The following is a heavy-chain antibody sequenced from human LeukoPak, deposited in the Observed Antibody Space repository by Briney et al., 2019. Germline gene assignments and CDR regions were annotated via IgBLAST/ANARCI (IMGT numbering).Heavy chain of an antibody. CDR1: GFTFSSYA. CDR2: ISGSGGST. J-gene: IGHJ6*03. CDR3: ARLVGYYYYYMDV. V-gene: IGHV3-23*01. D-gene: IGHD1-26*01. Sequence: GGSLRLSCAASGFTFSSYAMSWVRQAPGKGLEWVSAISGSGGSTYYADSVKGRFTISRDNAKNSLYLQMNSLRAEDTAVYYCARLVGYYYYYMDVWGKGTTVTVSS.